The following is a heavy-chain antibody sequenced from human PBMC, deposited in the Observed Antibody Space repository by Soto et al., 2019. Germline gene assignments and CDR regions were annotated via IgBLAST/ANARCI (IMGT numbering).Heavy chain of an antibody. CDR2: ISAYNGYT. J-gene: IGHJ5*02. V-gene: IGHV1-18*01. D-gene: IGHD2-15*01. Sequence: QVQLVQSGAEVKKPGASVKVSCKASGSTFTRFGITWVRQAPGQGLEWMGWISAYNGYTNYAQKLQGRITMTTDTSTSTAYMELRSLRSDDTAVYYCARSIVVVEAATSNWFDPWGQGTLVTVSS. CDR3: ARSIVVVEAATSNWFDP. CDR1: GSTFTRFG.